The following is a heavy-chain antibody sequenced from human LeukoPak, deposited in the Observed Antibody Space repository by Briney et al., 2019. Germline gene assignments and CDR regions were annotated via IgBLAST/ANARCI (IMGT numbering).Heavy chain of an antibody. D-gene: IGHD1-26*01. CDR1: GYTFTGYY. Sequence: ASVKVSCKASGYTFTGYYMHWVRQAPGQGLEWMGRINPNSGGTNYAQKFQGRVTMTRDTSISTVYMELSRLRSDDTAVYYCARKSGSINWFDPWGQGTLVTVSS. CDR3: ARKSGSINWFDP. V-gene: IGHV1-2*06. J-gene: IGHJ5*02. CDR2: INPNSGGT.